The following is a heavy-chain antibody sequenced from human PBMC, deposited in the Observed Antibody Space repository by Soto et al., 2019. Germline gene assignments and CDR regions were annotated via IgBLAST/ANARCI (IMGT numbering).Heavy chain of an antibody. CDR1: GYALTSYG. Sequence: ASVKVSCKTSGYALTSYGITWVRQAPGQGLEWMGWITTDKGKTTYAQKFQGRVTMTTDISTSTAYMELRSLRSDDTAVYYCARESRYYYYYYGMDVWG. J-gene: IGHJ6*02. CDR3: ARESRYYYYYYGMDV. D-gene: IGHD2-2*01. V-gene: IGHV1-18*01. CDR2: ITTDKGKT.